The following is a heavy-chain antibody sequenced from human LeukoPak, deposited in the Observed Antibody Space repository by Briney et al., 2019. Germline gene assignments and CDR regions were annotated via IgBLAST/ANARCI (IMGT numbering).Heavy chain of an antibody. V-gene: IGHV3-48*02. Sequence: GGSLRLSCAASGFTFSSYTMNWVRQAPGKGLEWVSYIDTGGSPIYYADSVQGRFTISRDNAKNSLYLQMNSLRDEDTAVYYCARDLHYYVAMDVWGQGTTVTVSS. J-gene: IGHJ6*02. CDR1: GFTFSSYT. D-gene: IGHD3-10*02. CDR3: ARDLHYYVAMDV. CDR2: IDTGGSPI.